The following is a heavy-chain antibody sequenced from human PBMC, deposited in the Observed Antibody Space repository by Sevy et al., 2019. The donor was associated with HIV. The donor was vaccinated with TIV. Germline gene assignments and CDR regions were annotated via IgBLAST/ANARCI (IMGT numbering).Heavy chain of an antibody. CDR1: GFTFSNYA. CDR2: ISDSAYNT. Sequence: GGSLRLSCAASGFTFSNYAMSWVRQAPGKGLEWVSGISDSAYNTYYADSVKGRFTISRDNSKNSLYLQMSSLRAEDTAVYYCTKDEAYTVATSYYFDYWGQGTLVTVSS. D-gene: IGHD5-12*01. J-gene: IGHJ4*02. V-gene: IGHV3-23*01. CDR3: TKDEAYTVATSYYFDY.